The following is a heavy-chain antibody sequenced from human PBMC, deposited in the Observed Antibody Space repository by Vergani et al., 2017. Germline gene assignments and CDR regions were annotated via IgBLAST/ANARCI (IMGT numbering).Heavy chain of an antibody. V-gene: IGHV3-15*01. CDR3: AKEGGGYCSGGTCYPEY. CDR2: IRSKNDGGTA. J-gene: IGHJ4*02. CDR1: GITFKNAW. D-gene: IGHD2-15*01. Sequence: EVQVVESGGGLIKPGGSLRLSCVVSGITFKNAWINWVRQAPGKGLEWIGRIRSKNDGGTADYAAPLKGRFTISRDDSKDSAFLLVNNLKTEDTAVYYCAKEGGGYCSGGTCYPEYWGQGTLVIVSS.